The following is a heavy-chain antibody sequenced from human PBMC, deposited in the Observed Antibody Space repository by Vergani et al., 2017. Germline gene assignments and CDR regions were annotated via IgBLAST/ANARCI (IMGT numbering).Heavy chain of an antibody. CDR2: ISSSSSYI. J-gene: IGHJ4*02. D-gene: IGHD3-22*01. Sequence: VQLVESAGGVVQPGGSLRLSCAASGFTFSSYSMNWVRQAPGKGLEWVSSISSSSSYISYADSVKGRFTISRDNAKNSLYLQMNSLRAEDTAVYYCARDAHYYDSGGDYWGQGTLVTVSS. CDR3: ARDAHYYDSGGDY. CDR1: GFTFSSYS. V-gene: IGHV3-21*02.